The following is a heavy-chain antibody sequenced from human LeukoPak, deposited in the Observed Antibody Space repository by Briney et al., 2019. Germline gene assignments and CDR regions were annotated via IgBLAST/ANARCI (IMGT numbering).Heavy chain of an antibody. Sequence: PGGSLRLSCAASGFTFNTYSMNWVRQAPGKGLEWVSSISSSKYIYYSDSVKGRFTISRDNAKNSLYLQINSLRAEDTAVYYCARDREYTDYLHNWFDPWGQGTLVTVSS. J-gene: IGHJ5*02. CDR2: ISSSKYI. V-gene: IGHV3-21*01. D-gene: IGHD4-11*01. CDR1: GFTFNTYS. CDR3: ARDREYTDYLHNWFDP.